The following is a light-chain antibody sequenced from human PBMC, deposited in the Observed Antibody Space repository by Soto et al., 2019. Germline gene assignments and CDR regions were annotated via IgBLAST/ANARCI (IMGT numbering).Light chain of an antibody. J-gene: IGLJ1*01. CDR3: SSFTGSSYV. CDR1: SSDVGGYNY. V-gene: IGLV2-11*01. Sequence: QSALTQPRSVSGSPGQSVPISCTGTSSDVGGYNYVSWYQQHPGKAPKLMIYDVSKRPSGVPDRFSGSKSGNTASLTISGLQAEDEADYYCSSFTGSSYVFGAGTKVTVL. CDR2: DVS.